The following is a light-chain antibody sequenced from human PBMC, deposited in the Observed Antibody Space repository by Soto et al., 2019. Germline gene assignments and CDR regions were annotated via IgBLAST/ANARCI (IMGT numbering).Light chain of an antibody. V-gene: IGLV2-14*01. J-gene: IGLJ2*01. CDR1: SSDVGGYNY. Sequence: QSALTQPASVSGSPGQSITISCTGTSSDVGGYNYVSWYQQHPGKAPKLMIYEVRNRPAGVSNRFSGSKSGNTASLTISGLQAEDEADYYCSSYTSSSTLVFGGGTKLTVL. CDR3: SSYTSSSTLV. CDR2: EVR.